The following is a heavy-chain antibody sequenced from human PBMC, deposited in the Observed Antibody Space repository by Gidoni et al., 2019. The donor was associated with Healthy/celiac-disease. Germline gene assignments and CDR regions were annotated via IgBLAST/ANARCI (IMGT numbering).Heavy chain of an antibody. Sequence: QVQLVESGGGVVQPGRSLRLSCAASGFTFSSYAMHWVRQAPGKGLEWVAVISYDGSNKYYADSVKGRFTISRDNSKNTLYLQMNSLRAEDTAVYYCARDGAEYQLLSGWFDPWGQGTLVTVSS. J-gene: IGHJ5*02. CDR2: ISYDGSNK. D-gene: IGHD2-2*01. V-gene: IGHV3-30*04. CDR3: ARDGAEYQLLSGWFDP. CDR1: GFTFSSYA.